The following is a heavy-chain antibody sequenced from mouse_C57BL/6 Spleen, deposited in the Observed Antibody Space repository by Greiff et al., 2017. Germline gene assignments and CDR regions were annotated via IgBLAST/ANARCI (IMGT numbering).Heavy chain of an antibody. CDR3: ARDKGYGRAMDY. CDR2: ISDGGSYT. V-gene: IGHV5-4*01. J-gene: IGHJ4*01. Sequence: EVHLVESGGGLVKPGGSLKLSCAASGFTFSSYAMSWVRQTPEKRLEWVATISDGGSYTYYPDNVKGRFTISRDNAKNNLYLQMSHLKSEDTAMYYCARDKGYGRAMDYWGQGTSVTVSS. CDR1: GFTFSSYA. D-gene: IGHD3-1*01.